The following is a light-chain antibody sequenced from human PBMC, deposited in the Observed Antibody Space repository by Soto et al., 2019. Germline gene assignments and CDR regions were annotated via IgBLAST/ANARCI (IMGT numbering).Light chain of an antibody. V-gene: IGLV2-8*01. CDR1: SSDVGGYNY. CDR2: EVS. J-gene: IGLJ2*01. CDR3: SSYAGSNNVV. Sequence: QSALTQPPSASGSPGQSVTISCTGTSSDVGGYNYVSWYQQHPGKVPKLMIYEVSKRPSGVPDRFSGSKSGNTASLTVSGLQAEDEADYYCSSYAGSNNVVFGGGTKLTVL.